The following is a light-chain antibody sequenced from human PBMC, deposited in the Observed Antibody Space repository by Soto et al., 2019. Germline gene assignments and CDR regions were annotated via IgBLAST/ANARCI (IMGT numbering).Light chain of an antibody. Sequence: EIVLTQSPATLSLSPGERATLSCRASQSVTSYLAWYQQKPGQAPRLLIYDASNRATGIPARFSGSGFGTDFTLTISSLEPEDFAVYYCQQRFSWPPITFGQGTRLEMK. J-gene: IGKJ5*01. V-gene: IGKV3-11*01. CDR3: QQRFSWPPIT. CDR1: QSVTSY. CDR2: DAS.